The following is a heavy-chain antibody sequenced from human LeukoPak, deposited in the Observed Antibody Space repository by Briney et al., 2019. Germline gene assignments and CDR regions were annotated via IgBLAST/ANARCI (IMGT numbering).Heavy chain of an antibody. CDR2: INHSGST. J-gene: IGHJ6*03. Sequence: SSETLSLTCAVYGGSFSGYYWSWIRQPPGKGLEWIGEINHSGSTNYNPSLKSRVTISVDTSKNQFSLKLSSVTAAGTAVYYCARVVTAIYYYYYYMDVWGKGTTVTVSS. V-gene: IGHV4-34*01. CDR1: GGSFSGYY. CDR3: ARVVTAIYYYYYYMDV. D-gene: IGHD5-18*01.